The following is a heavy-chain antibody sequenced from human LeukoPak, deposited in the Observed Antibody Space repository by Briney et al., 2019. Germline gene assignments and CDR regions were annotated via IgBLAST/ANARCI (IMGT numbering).Heavy chain of an antibody. CDR1: GYSFTNYW. CDR3: ARQSITIFGVPRGWFDP. J-gene: IGHJ5*02. CDR2: IYPDDSNT. D-gene: IGHD3-3*01. V-gene: IGHV5-51*01. Sequence: GESLKISCKGSGYSFTNYWIGWVRQMPGKGLEWKGVIYPDDSNTKYSPSFQGLVTISADKSISTAYLQWSSLKASDTAMYYCARQSITIFGVPRGWFDPWGQGTLVTVSP.